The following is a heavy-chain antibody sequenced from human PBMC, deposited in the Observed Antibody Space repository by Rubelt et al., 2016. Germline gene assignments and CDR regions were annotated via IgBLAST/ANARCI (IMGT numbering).Heavy chain of an antibody. CDR3: TRRFYGAADF. V-gene: IGHV3-7*03. Sequence: RLSCAASGFTFSSYWMSWARQAPGKGLEWLANIKEDGSETYHVDSVRGRFTISRDNAKNSLYLQMNSLRAEDTAVYYCTRRFYGAADFWGLGTLVTVSS. CDR2: IKEDGSET. J-gene: IGHJ4*02. D-gene: IGHD4/OR15-4a*01. CDR1: GFTFSSYW.